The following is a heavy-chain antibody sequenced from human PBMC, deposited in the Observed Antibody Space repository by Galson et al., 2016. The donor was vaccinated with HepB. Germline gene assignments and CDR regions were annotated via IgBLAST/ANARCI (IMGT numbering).Heavy chain of an antibody. Sequence: ETLSLTCSVSGGSVSSGTYFWTWIRQPPGKGLEWIGEINHSGVTNYSPSLKSRVAISIDTSKRQISLTLTSVTATDTAQYYCVRGSDPRNIYSYHSGLDVWGQGTTVTVS. CDR3: VRGSDPRNIYSYHSGLDV. CDR2: INHSGVT. V-gene: IGHV4-61*01. D-gene: IGHD2/OR15-2a*01. J-gene: IGHJ6*02. CDR1: GGSVSSGTYF.